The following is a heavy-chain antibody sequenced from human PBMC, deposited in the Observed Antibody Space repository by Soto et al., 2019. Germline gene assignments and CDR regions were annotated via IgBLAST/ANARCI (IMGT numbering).Heavy chain of an antibody. V-gene: IGHV3-74*01. J-gene: IGHJ6*02. D-gene: IGHD1-26*01. Sequence: EVQLVESGGGLVQPGGSLRLSCAASEFTFNNYWIHWVRQATGKGLVWVSRINSDGSSTTYADSVKGRFTISRDKAKNTLYLQTNSLKVEDTAVYYCARDGNTVGVAGGMDVWGQGTTVTVSS. CDR1: EFTFNNYW. CDR2: INSDGSST. CDR3: ARDGNTVGVAGGMDV.